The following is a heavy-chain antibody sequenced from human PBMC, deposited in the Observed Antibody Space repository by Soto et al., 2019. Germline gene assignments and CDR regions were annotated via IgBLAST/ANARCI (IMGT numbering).Heavy chain of an antibody. D-gene: IGHD3-22*01. J-gene: IGHJ4*02. CDR3: AKDWAYYYDSSGYYYPTEIDY. CDR2: ISGSGGST. V-gene: IGHV3-23*01. CDR1: GFTFSSYA. Sequence: EVQLLESGGGLVQPGGSLRLSCAASGFTFSSYAMSWVRQAPGKGLEWVSAISGSGGSTYCADSVKGRFTISRDNSKNTLYLQMNSLRAEDTAVYYCAKDWAYYYDSSGYYYPTEIDYWGQGTLVTVSS.